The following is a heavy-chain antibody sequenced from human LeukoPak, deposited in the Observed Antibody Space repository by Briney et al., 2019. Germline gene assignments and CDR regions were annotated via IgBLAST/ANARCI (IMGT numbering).Heavy chain of an antibody. J-gene: IGHJ4*02. Sequence: PSETLSLTCTVSGGSISSSSYYWGRIRQPPGKGLEWIGSIYYSGSTYYNPSLKSRVTISVDTSKNQFSLNLRSATAADTAVYYCARGGTMIVVLTQLDYWGQGTLVTVSS. CDR1: GGSISSSSYY. CDR2: IYYSGST. V-gene: IGHV4-39*07. D-gene: IGHD3-22*01. CDR3: ARGGTMIVVLTQLDY.